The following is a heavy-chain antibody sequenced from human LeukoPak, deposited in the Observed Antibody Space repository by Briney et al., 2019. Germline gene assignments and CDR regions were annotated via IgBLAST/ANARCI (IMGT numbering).Heavy chain of an antibody. CDR2: MYLSGTT. CDR1: GVSINSLDL. V-gene: IGHV4-4*02. Sequence: SETLSLTCTVSGVSINSLDLWSWVRQPPGKGLEWIGEMYLSGTTHSNPSVKSRVTISIDKSKNQFFLNLSSVTAADTAVYYCAGLVGRYSSGLYYYYFDYWGQGTLVTVSS. J-gene: IGHJ4*02. CDR3: AGLVGRYSSGLYYYYFDY. D-gene: IGHD3-22*01.